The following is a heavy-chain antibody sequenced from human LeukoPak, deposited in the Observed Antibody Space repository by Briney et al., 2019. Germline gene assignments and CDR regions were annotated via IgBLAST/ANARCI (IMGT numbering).Heavy chain of an antibody. J-gene: IGHJ4*02. D-gene: IGHD6-13*01. CDR2: IYHSGST. CDR1: GGSISSGGYY. V-gene: IGHV4-30-2*01. CDR3: ANTGIAAAGEDY. Sequence: PSQTLSLTCTVCGGSISSGGYYWSWIRQPPGKGLEWIGYIYHSGSTYYNPSLKSRVTISVDRSKNQFSLKLSSVTAADTAVYYCANTGIAAAGEDYWGQGTLVTVSS.